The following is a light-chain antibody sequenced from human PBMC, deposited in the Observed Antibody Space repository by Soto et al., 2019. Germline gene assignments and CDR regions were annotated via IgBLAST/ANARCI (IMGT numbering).Light chain of an antibody. V-gene: IGKV3-15*01. CDR2: AAS. Sequence: EVVMTQCPATLSVSPGDKVSLSCRANQTISNTLAWYQQKPGQAPRLLIYAASTRATGVSARFSGSGSGTEFTLTISSLQSEDFTIYYCQYYNNWLATFGGGTKVDIK. CDR3: QYYNNWLAT. CDR1: QTISNT. J-gene: IGKJ4*01.